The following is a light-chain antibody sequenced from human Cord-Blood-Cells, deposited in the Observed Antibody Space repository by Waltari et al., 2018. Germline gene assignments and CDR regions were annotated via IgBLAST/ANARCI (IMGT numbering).Light chain of an antibody. CDR1: QSISSW. CDR2: DAS. Sequence: DIQMTQPPSTLSASVGDRVTITCRASQSISSWLAWYQQNPGKAPKLLIYDASSLESGVPSRFGGSGSGTEFTLTISSLQPDDFVTYYCQQYNSYYTFGQGTKLEIK. J-gene: IGKJ2*01. V-gene: IGKV1-5*01. CDR3: QQYNSYYT.